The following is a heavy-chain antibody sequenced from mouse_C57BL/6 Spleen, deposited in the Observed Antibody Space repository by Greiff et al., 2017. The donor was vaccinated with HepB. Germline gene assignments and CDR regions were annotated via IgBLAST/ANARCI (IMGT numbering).Heavy chain of an antibody. CDR3: TRSMNYGSTLFDY. V-gene: IGHV1-15*01. CDR2: IDPETGGT. J-gene: IGHJ2*01. CDR1: GYTFTDYE. D-gene: IGHD1-1*01. Sequence: VQVVESGAELVRPGASVTLSCKASGYTFTDYEMHWVKQTPVHGLEWIGAIDPETGGTAYNQKFKGKAILTADKSSSTAYMELRSLTSEDSAVYYCTRSMNYGSTLFDYWGQGTTLTVSS.